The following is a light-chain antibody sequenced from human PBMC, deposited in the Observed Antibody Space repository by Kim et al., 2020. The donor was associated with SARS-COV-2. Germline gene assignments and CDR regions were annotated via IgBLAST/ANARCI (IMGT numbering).Light chain of an antibody. V-gene: IGLV10-54*04. J-gene: IGLJ3*02. CDR1: SNNVGNQG. CDR3: STWDSSLSAWV. Sequence: HAGLTQPPSVSKGLRQTATLTCTGNSNNVGNQGAAWLQQHQGHPPKLLSYANHNRPSGISERFSASRSGNTASLTITGLQPEDEADYYCSTWDSSLSAWVFGGGTQLTVL. CDR2: ANH.